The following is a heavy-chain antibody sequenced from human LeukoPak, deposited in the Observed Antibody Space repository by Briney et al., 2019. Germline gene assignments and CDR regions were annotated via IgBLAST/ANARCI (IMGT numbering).Heavy chain of an antibody. CDR2: INPNSGNT. D-gene: IGHD3-10*01. CDR3: ATNYYGSGSYENAFDI. V-gene: IGHV1-8*01. CDR1: GYALTSYD. J-gene: IGHJ3*02. Sequence: ASVKVSCKASGYALTSYDINWVRQATGQGLEWMGWINPNSGNTGYAQKFQGRVTMTRNTSISTAYMELSSLRSEVTAVYYCATNYYGSGSYENAFDIWGQGAMVTVSS.